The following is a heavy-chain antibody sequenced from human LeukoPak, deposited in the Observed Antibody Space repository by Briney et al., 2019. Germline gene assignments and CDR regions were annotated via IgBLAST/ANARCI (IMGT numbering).Heavy chain of an antibody. V-gene: IGHV1-24*01. Sequence: ASVKVSCKVSGYTLTELSMHWVRQAPGKGLEWMGGFDPEDGETIYAQKFQGRVTMTEDTSTDTAYMELSSLRAEDTAVYYCAKVPYSDYGSGRPPFMDVWGQGTTVAVSS. CDR3: AKVPYSDYGSGRPPFMDV. D-gene: IGHD3-10*01. CDR1: GYTLTELS. J-gene: IGHJ6*02. CDR2: FDPEDGET.